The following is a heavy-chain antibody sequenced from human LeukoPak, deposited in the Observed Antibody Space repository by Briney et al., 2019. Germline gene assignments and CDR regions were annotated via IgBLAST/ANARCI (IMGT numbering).Heavy chain of an antibody. D-gene: IGHD5-24*01. V-gene: IGHV4-39*01. Sequence: SETLSLTCIVSGGSISSSSYYWGWIRQPPGKGLEWIGNIYYSGSTYYNPSLKGRVTISVDTSKNQFSLKLSSVTAADTAVYYCASYRRDGYNPAMWYFDYWGQGTLVTVSS. CDR3: ASYRRDGYNPAMWYFDY. J-gene: IGHJ4*02. CDR1: GGSISSSSYY. CDR2: IYYSGST.